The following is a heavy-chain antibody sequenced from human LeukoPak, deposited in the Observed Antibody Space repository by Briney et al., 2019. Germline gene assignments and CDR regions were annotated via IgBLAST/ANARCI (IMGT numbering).Heavy chain of an antibody. CDR3: ARTSYDSTWAMDFFDF. CDR2: IWFDGSNK. CDR1: GFSFSNYG. Sequence: GGSLRLSCAASGFSFSNYGMHWVRQAPGKGLEWVALIWFDGSNKYYADSVKGRFTISRDNSKNILYLQMNSLRAEDTAVYYCARTSYDSTWAMDFFDFWGQGSLVTVSS. D-gene: IGHD3-22*01. V-gene: IGHV3-33*01. J-gene: IGHJ4*02.